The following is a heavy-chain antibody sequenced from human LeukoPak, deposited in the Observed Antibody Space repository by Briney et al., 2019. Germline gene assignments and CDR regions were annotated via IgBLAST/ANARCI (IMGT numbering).Heavy chain of an antibody. Sequence: KAGGSLTLSCSASGFTFSYYNMKWLGQAPGKELEWVSFISSSSVSKLNADTVKGRLTIPIDNARNALDLPRNRLRDEDTPGYYCARERFHGSGAPKSDYWGQGTLVTVSS. D-gene: IGHD3-10*01. V-gene: IGHV3-21*01. CDR3: ARERFHGSGAPKSDY. CDR2: ISSSSVSK. J-gene: IGHJ4*02. CDR1: GFTFSYYN.